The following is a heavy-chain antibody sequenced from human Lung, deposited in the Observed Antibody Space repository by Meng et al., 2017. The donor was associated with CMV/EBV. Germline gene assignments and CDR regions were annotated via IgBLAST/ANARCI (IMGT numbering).Heavy chain of an antibody. CDR2: INPNSGGT. CDR1: GYTFTGYY. D-gene: IGHD2-2*01. Sequence: SVKVSCXASGYTFTGYYMHWVRQAPGQGLEWMGWINPNSGGTNYAQKFQGRVTMTRDTSISTAYMELSRLRSDDTAVYYCARDGSLGYCSSTSCYGAGWFDPWGQGTLVTVSS. J-gene: IGHJ5*02. V-gene: IGHV1-2*02. CDR3: ARDGSLGYCSSTSCYGAGWFDP.